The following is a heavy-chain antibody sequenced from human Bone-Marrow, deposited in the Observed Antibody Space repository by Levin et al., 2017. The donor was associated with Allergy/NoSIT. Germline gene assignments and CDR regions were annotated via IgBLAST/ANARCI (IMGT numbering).Heavy chain of an antibody. CDR3: AREAAGLLEVGPSFLY. CDR2: IIPILGIA. Sequence: SVKVSCKASGGTFSSYTISWVRQAPGQGLEWMGRIIPILGIANYAQKFQGRVTITADKSTSTAYMELSSLRSEDTAVYYCAREAAGLLEVGPSFLYWGQGTLVTVSS. D-gene: IGHD3-3*01. V-gene: IGHV1-69*04. J-gene: IGHJ4*02. CDR1: GGTFSSYT.